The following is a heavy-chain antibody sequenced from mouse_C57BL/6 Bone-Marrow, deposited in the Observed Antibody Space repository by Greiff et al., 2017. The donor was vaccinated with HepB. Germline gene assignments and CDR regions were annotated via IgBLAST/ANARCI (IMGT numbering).Heavy chain of an antibody. Sequence: QVQLKESGAELMKPGASVKLSCKATGYTFTGYWIEWVKQRPGHGLEWIGEILPGSGSTNYNEKFKGKATFTADTSSNTAYMKLSSLTTEDSAIYYCARKLLWYPWFAYWGQGTLVTVSA. CDR3: ARKLLWYPWFAY. V-gene: IGHV1-9*01. CDR2: ILPGSGST. CDR1: GYTFTGYW. J-gene: IGHJ3*01. D-gene: IGHD2-1*01.